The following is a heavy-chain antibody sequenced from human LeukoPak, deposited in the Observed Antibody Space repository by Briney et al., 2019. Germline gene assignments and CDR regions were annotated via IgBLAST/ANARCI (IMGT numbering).Heavy chain of an antibody. CDR3: AREGTDIVVVWWPYYVDV. CDR2: ISGDSRYI. V-gene: IGHV3-21*01. J-gene: IGHJ6*03. Sequence: PGGSLRLSCAASGFTFSSYTISWARQAPGKGLEWVSAISGDSRYIYYADSVKGRFTISRDNAKNSLYLQMNSLRAEDTAVYYCAREGTDIVVVWWPYYVDVWGKGTTVTVSS. CDR1: GFTFSSYT. D-gene: IGHD2-2*01.